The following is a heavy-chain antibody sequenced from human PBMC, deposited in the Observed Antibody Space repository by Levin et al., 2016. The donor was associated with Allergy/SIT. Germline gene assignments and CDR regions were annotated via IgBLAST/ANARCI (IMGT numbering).Heavy chain of an antibody. CDR3: ARVSQRSYDFWSGLGAFDI. CDR1: GFTFSSYE. J-gene: IGHJ3*02. CDR2: ISSSGSTI. Sequence: GGSLRLSCAASGFTFSSYEMNWVRQAPGKGLEWVSYISSSGSTIYYADSVKGRFTISRDNAKNSLYLQMNSLRAEDTAVYYCARVSQRSYDFWSGLGAFDIWGQGTMVTVSS. D-gene: IGHD3-3*01. V-gene: IGHV3-48*03.